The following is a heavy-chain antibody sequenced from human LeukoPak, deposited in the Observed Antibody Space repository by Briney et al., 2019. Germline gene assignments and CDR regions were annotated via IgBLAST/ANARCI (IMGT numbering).Heavy chain of an antibody. Sequence: PSETLSLTCAVYGGSFSGYYWNWIRQPPGKGREWIGEINHSGSTNYIPSLKRRVTIPVDTSKNQFSLKLSSVTAADTPVYYCARGSKMLGYNWFDPWGQGTLVTVSS. CDR2: INHSGST. CDR3: ARGSKMLGYNWFDP. J-gene: IGHJ5*02. CDR1: GGSFSGYY. D-gene: IGHD1-26*01. V-gene: IGHV4-34*01.